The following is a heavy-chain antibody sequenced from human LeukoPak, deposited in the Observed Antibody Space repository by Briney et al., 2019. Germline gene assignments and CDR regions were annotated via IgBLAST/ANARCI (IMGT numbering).Heavy chain of an antibody. Sequence: PGGSLRLSCAASGFTFSSYGMNWVRQAPGKGPEWVSYISSSSSTIYYADSVKGRFTISRDNAKNSLYLQMNSLRAEDTAVYYCARDPEYYYYYMDVWGKGTTVTVSS. CDR1: GFTFSSYG. J-gene: IGHJ6*03. CDR3: ARDPEYYYYYMDV. CDR2: ISSSSSTI. V-gene: IGHV3-48*01.